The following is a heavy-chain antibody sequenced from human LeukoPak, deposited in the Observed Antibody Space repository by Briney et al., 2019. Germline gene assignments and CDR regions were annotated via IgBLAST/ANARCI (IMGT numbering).Heavy chain of an antibody. J-gene: IGHJ4*02. V-gene: IGHV1-69*05. Sequence: ASVKVSCTASGGTFSSYAISWVRQAPGQGLEWMGGIIPIFGTANYAQKFQGRVTMTRNTSISTAYMELSSLRSEDTAVYYCARQAGGDDNWGQGTLVTVSS. CDR1: GGTFSSYA. CDR3: ARQAGGDDN. CDR2: IIPIFGTA. D-gene: IGHD2-21*02.